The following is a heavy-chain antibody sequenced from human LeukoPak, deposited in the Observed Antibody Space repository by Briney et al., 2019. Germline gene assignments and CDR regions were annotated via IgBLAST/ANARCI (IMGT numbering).Heavy chain of an antibody. Sequence: PSETLSLACAVYGGPFSGYYWSWVRQPPGKGVEWIGEIKPRGRHNDNQSLKRRVTISVDTSKNQFSLKLSSVTAAETAVYCSARNAMGPLAGYYYVWSFDLWGRGTLVTVSS. CDR1: GGPFSGYY. CDR3: ARNAMGPLAGYYYVWSFDL. CDR2: IKPRGRH. J-gene: IGHJ2*01. V-gene: IGHV4-34*01. D-gene: IGHD3-22*01.